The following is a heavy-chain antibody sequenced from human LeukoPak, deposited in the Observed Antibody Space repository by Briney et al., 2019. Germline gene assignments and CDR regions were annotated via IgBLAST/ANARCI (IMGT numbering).Heavy chain of an antibody. D-gene: IGHD3-10*01. V-gene: IGHV4-59*11. CDR2: IYYSGST. J-gene: IGHJ5*02. Sequence: SETLSLTCTVSGGSISSHYWSWIRQPPGKGLEWIGYIYYSGSTNYNPSLKSRVTISVDTSKNQFSLKLSSVTAADTAVYYCARAMVRGVTNWFDPWGQGTLVIVSS. CDR3: ARAMVRGVTNWFDP. CDR1: GGSISSHY.